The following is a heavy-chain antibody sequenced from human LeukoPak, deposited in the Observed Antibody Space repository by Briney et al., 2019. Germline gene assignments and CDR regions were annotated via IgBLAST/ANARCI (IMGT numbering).Heavy chain of an antibody. CDR3: ARAYGSGSYYNYHYYYSMDV. CDR1: GFTFSIYS. Sequence: GGSLRLSCAASGFTFSIYSMNWVRQAPGKGLECVSSISSSSSYIYYADSVKGRLTISRDNAKNSLYLQMNSLRAEDTAVYYCARAYGSGSYYNYHYYYSMDVWGQGTPVTVSS. D-gene: IGHD3-10*01. CDR2: ISSSSSYI. J-gene: IGHJ6*02. V-gene: IGHV3-21*01.